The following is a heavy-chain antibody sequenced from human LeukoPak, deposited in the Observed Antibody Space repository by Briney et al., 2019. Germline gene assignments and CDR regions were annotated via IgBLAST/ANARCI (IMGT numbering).Heavy chain of an antibody. J-gene: IGHJ4*02. CDR2: ISYDGSNK. Sequence: GGSLRLSCAASGFTFSSYAMHWVRQAPGKGLEWVAVISYDGSNKYYADSVKGRFTISRDNSKNTLYLRMNSLRAEDTAVYYCAREGITMIVETYYLDYWGQGTLVTVSS. CDR3: AREGITMIVETYYLDY. V-gene: IGHV3-30-3*01. D-gene: IGHD3-22*01. CDR1: GFTFSSYA.